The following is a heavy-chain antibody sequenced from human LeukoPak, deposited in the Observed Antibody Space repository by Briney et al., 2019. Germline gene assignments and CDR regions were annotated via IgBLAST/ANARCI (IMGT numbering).Heavy chain of an antibody. J-gene: IGHJ4*02. V-gene: IGHV3-15*01. D-gene: IGHD5-18*01. CDR1: GLTFSHAW. CDR3: TTGYFYGTNDY. CDR2: IKSKSDGGTT. Sequence: GGSLRLSCAASGLTFSHAWMSWVRQAPGKGLEWVGRIKSKSDGGTTDYAAPVKGRITISRDDSKNSLYLQMNSLKTDDTAVYYCTTGYFYGTNDYWGQGTLVTVSS.